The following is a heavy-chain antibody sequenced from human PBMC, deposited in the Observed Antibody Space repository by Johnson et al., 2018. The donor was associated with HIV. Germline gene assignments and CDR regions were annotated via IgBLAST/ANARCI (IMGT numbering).Heavy chain of an antibody. CDR1: GFTFSSYG. Sequence: VQLVESGGGVVQPGGSLRLSCAASGFTFSSYGMHWVRQAPGKGLQWVAVIWYDGSNKYYADSVKGRFTISRDNSKNTLYLQMNSLRAEDTAVYYCAKDRRSSSLDAFDIWGQGTMVTVSS. V-gene: IGHV3-33*06. CDR3: AKDRRSSSLDAFDI. J-gene: IGHJ3*02. D-gene: IGHD6-13*01. CDR2: IWYDGSNK.